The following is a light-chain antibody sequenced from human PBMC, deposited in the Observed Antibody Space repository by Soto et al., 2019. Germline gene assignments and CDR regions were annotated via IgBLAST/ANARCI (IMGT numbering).Light chain of an antibody. CDR3: QQYNSYST. CDR2: KAS. CDR1: QSISSW. J-gene: IGKJ5*01. V-gene: IGKV1-5*03. Sequence: DIQMTQSRSTLSASVGDRVSITCRASQSISSWLAWYQRKPVKAPKLLIYKASSLESGVPSRFSGSGSGTEFTLTISSLQPDDFATYYCQQYNSYSTFGQGTRLEI.